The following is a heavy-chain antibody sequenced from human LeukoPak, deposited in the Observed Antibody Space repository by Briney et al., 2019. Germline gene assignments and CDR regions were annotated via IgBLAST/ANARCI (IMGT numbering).Heavy chain of an antibody. J-gene: IGHJ6*03. CDR1: GGSFSTHA. D-gene: IGHD2-21*02. V-gene: IGHV1-69*13. Sequence: SVKVSRKAAGGSFSTHAIIWVRQAPGQGLEWMGGIIPVLGTTNSAQRFQGRLSLTADESTGTASMELTSLRPEDSAVYYCGASTVTVTYYYMAVWGKGTTITVSS. CDR2: IIPVLGTT. CDR3: GASTVTVTYYYMAV.